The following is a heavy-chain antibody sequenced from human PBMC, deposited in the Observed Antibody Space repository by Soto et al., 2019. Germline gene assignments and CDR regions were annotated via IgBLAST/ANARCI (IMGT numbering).Heavy chain of an antibody. J-gene: IGHJ4*02. Sequence: SGPTLVNPTQTLTVTCTFSGFSFSTRGEGVGWIRQPPGKALEWLALIYWNDDKRYSPSLKSRLTITKVTSKNQVVLTMTNLDPVDTGTYCCAHRGGTGSHDYWGQGTLVTVSS. V-gene: IGHV2-5*01. CDR2: IYWNDDK. CDR3: AHRGGTGSHDY. D-gene: IGHD1-7*01. CDR1: GFSFSTRGEG.